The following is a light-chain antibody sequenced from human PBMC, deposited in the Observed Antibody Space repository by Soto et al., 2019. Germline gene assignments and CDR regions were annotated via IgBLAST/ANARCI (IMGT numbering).Light chain of an antibody. CDR1: QSINSIY. CDR3: QQYGSSPPT. J-gene: IGKJ1*01. V-gene: IGKV3-20*01. CDR2: GAS. Sequence: EIVLTQSPGTLSLPPGERATLSCRASQSINSIYLAWYQQNPGQAPRLLISGASRRATGIPDRFSGSGSGTDFTLTISRLEPEDFAVYFCQQYGSSPPTFGQGTKVEIE.